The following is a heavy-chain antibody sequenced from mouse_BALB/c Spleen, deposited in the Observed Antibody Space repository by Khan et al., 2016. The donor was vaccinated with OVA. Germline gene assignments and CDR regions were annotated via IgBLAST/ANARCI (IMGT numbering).Heavy chain of an antibody. Sequence: VQLQQSGPGLVKPSQSLSLTCTVTGFSITSDYVWNWIRQFPGNKLEWMGYISYSGNTNYNPSLKSRISITRDTSKNQFFLQSNSVTTEDTATYYCARVYGGDFDYWGQGTTLTVSS. D-gene: IGHD2-10*02. J-gene: IGHJ2*01. V-gene: IGHV3-2*02. CDR1: GFSITSDYV. CDR2: ISYSGNT. CDR3: ARVYGGDFDY.